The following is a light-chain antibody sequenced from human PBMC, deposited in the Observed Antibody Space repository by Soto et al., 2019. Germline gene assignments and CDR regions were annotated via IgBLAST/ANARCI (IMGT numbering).Light chain of an antibody. CDR2: AAS. CDR3: QQCYSSPRT. Sequence: DIQMTQSPSTLSASVGDRVTITCRASQSITTYVNWYQQKLGKAPTLLIYAASSLQSGVPSRFSGSGSGTDFTLTISSLQPEDFAPYFGQQCYSSPRTFGQGTKVEI. J-gene: IGKJ1*01. V-gene: IGKV1-39*01. CDR1: QSITTY.